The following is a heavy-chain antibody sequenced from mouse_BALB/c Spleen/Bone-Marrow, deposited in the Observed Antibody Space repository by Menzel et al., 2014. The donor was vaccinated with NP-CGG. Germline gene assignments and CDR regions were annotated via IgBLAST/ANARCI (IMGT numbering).Heavy chain of an antibody. J-gene: IGHJ4*01. D-gene: IGHD1-1*01. CDR3: ARSPTSSWAMDY. V-gene: IGHV2-9*02. Sequence: VQLQESGPGLVAPSQSLSITCTVSGFSLTSYGVYWVRQPPGKGLEWLGVIGAGGSTNYNSALMSRLSISKDNSKSQVFLKMRSLQTDDTAMYYCARSPTSSWAMDYWGQGTSVTVSS. CDR2: IGAGGST. CDR1: GFSLTSYG.